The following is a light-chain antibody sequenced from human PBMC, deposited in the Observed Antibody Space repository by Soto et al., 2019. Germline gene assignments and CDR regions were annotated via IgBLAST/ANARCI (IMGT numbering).Light chain of an antibody. J-gene: IGLJ2*01. CDR3: ASYTGSNTLL. Sequence: QSVLTQPASVSGSPGQSITITCTGTSSDVGGYNFVSWYQQHPGKAPKLMLFEVSNRPSGVSNRFSGSKSDNTASLTISGLQTEDEADYYCASYTGSNTLLFGGGNKLTVL. CDR1: SSDVGGYNF. CDR2: EVS. V-gene: IGLV2-14*01.